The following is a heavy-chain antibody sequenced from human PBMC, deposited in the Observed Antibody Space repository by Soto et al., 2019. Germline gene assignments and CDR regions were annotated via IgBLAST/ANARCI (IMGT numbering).Heavy chain of an antibody. D-gene: IGHD3-16*02. Sequence: GGSLRLSCAASGFTVSSNYMSWVRQAPGKGLEWVSVIYSGGSTYYADSVKGRFTISRDNSKNTLYLQMNSLRAEDTAVYYCTIDYIWGSYRSPFDYWGQGTLVTVSS. CDR1: GFTVSSNY. CDR2: IYSGGST. CDR3: TIDYIWGSYRSPFDY. J-gene: IGHJ4*02. V-gene: IGHV3-66*01.